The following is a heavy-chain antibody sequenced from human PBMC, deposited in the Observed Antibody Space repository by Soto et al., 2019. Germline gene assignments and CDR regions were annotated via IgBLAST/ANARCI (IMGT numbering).Heavy chain of an antibody. Sequence: GDSVKVSCKASGYTFTGYYVHWVRQAPGQGLEWMGWINPKSGGTIYPQKFQGRVNMTRDTSISTAYMELSSLRFDDTAVYYCATTGNYGSGTSFRVDYWGQGTLVTVSS. CDR1: GYTFTGYY. D-gene: IGHD3-10*01. CDR3: ATTGNYGSGTSFRVDY. J-gene: IGHJ4*02. V-gene: IGHV1-2*02. CDR2: INPKSGGT.